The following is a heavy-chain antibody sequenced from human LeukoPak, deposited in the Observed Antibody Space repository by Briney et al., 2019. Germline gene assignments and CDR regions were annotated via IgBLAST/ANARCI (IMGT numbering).Heavy chain of an antibody. CDR1: GFTFSDYY. CDR2: ISSSGCTI. J-gene: IGHJ3*02. V-gene: IGHV3-11*04. CDR3: ASTSGSYSTAFDI. D-gene: IGHD1-26*01. Sequence: GGSLRLSCAASGFTFSDYYMSWIRQAPGKGLEWVSYISSSGCTIYYADSVKGRFTISRDNAKNSLYLQMNSLRAEDTAVYYCASTSGSYSTAFDIWGQGTMVTVSS.